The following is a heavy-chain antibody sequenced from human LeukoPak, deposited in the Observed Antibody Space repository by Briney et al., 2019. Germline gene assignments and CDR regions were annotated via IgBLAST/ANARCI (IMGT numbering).Heavy chain of an antibody. Sequence: GGSLRLSWAGSGFSVSNYYMSWVRQAPGKGLEWVSLIRDSGETFYADSVKGRFTISRDNSKNTMYLQMNRLRVEDTAVYFCARDRAVTQDWVEFDPWGQGTLVTVSS. J-gene: IGHJ5*02. D-gene: IGHD4-17*01. V-gene: IGHV3-66*03. CDR2: IRDSGET. CDR1: GFSVSNYY. CDR3: ARDRAVTQDWVEFDP.